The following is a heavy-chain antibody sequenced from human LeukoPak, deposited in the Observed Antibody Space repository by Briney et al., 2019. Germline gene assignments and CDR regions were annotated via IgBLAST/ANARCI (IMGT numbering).Heavy chain of an antibody. J-gene: IGHJ4*02. D-gene: IGHD5-18*01. CDR2: INPNTGGA. CDR1: GYPFTGYF. Sequence: ASVKVSCKASGYPFTGYFMHWVRQAPGQGLEWMGWINPNTGGANYAQKFRGRVTMTRDTSISTAYMELSRLRSDDTAVYYCARGPYDRYTAMPYYFDYWGQGTLVTVSS. CDR3: ARGPYDRYTAMPYYFDY. V-gene: IGHV1-2*02.